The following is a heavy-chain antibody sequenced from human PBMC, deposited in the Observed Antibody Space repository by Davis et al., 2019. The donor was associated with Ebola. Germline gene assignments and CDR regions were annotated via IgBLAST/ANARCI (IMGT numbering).Heavy chain of an antibody. CDR1: GGSISSGGYY. D-gene: IGHD5-12*01. J-gene: IGHJ6*02. CDR3: ARALEKGWLRSPFYGMDV. CDR2: IYNSENT. V-gene: IGHV4-31*03. Sequence: PSETLSLTCTVSGGSISSGGYYWSWIRQFPGKGLEWIGYIYNSENTYYNPSLKSRVTILGDTSKNQFSLRVSSMTAADTAVYYCARALEKGWLRSPFYGMDVWGQGTTVTVSS.